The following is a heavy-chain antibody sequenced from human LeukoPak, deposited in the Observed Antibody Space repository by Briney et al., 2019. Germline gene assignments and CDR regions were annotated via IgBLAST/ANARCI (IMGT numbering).Heavy chain of an antibody. D-gene: IGHD5-12*01. Sequence: GRSLRLSCAASGFTFSSYGMHWVRQAPGKGLEWVAVISYDGSNKYYADSVKGRFTISRDNSKNTLYLQMNGLRAEDTAVYYCAKSGYSGYDSGIDYWGQGTLVTVSS. CDR2: ISYDGSNK. CDR3: AKSGYSGYDSGIDY. J-gene: IGHJ4*02. V-gene: IGHV3-30*18. CDR1: GFTFSSYG.